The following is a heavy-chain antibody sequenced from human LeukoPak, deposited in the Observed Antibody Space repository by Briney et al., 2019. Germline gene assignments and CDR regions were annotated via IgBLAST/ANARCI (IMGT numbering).Heavy chain of an antibody. CDR1: GGTFSSYA. V-gene: IGHV1-69*04. CDR3: ASTDYDFWSGYLNWFDP. Sequence: ASVKVSCKASGGTFSSYAIIWVRQAPGQGLEWMGRIIPILGIANYAQKFQGRVTITADKSTSTAYMELSSLRSEDTAVYYCASTDYDFWSGYLNWFDPWGQGTLVTVSS. J-gene: IGHJ5*02. D-gene: IGHD3-3*01. CDR2: IIPILGIA.